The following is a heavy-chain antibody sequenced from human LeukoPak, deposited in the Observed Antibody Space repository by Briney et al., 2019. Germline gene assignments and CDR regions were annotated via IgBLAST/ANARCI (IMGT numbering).Heavy chain of an antibody. CDR1: GFSFSSHW. D-gene: IGHD1-7*01. CDR3: ATAGNYRFDN. J-gene: IGHJ4*02. V-gene: IGHV3-7*01. Sequence: GGSLRLSCAASGFSFSSHWMSWVRQAPGRGLEWVANIKQDGSEKYYVDSVKGRFTISRDNAMNTLYLQMNSLRAEDTAVYYCATAGNYRFDNWGQGTLVTVSS. CDR2: IKQDGSEK.